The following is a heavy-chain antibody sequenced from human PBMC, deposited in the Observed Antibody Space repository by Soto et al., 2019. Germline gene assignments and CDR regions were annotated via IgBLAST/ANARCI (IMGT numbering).Heavy chain of an antibody. CDR3: ARVFLGSTRNVPDY. CDR2: IFTTGTTI. V-gene: IGHV3-48*04. J-gene: IGHJ4*02. D-gene: IGHD3-3*01. Sequence: GGSLRLSCVASGFTFSSYSMVWVRQAPGKGLEWVSYIFTTGTTIYYADSVKGRFTISRDNAKNSLYLQMNGLRAEDTAVYYCARVFLGSTRNVPDYWGQGTLVTVPQ. CDR1: GFTFSSYS.